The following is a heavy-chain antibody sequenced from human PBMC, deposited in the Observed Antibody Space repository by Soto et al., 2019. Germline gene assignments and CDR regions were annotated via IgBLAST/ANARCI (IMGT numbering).Heavy chain of an antibody. Sequence: KTSETLSLTCTVSGGSISSGDYYWSWIRQPPGKGLEWIGYIYYSGSTYYNPSLKSRVTISVDTSKNQFSLKLSSVTAADTAVYYCARGRVGGGYDYWGQGTLVTVSS. D-gene: IGHD5-12*01. J-gene: IGHJ4*02. CDR1: GGSISSGDYY. CDR3: ARGRVGGGYDY. CDR2: IYYSGST. V-gene: IGHV4-30-4*01.